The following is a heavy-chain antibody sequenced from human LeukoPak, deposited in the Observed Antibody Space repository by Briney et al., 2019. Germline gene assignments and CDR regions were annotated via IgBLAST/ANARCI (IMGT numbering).Heavy chain of an antibody. CDR3: ARVDTAMARHFDY. CDR1: GGSISSFY. Sequence: SETLSLTCTVSGGSISSFYWSWIRQTPGKGLEWIGYIYYSGSTYYNPSLKSRVTISVDTSKNQFSLKLSSVTAADTAVYYCARVDTAMARHFDYWGQGTLVTVSS. V-gene: IGHV4-59*08. D-gene: IGHD5-18*01. CDR2: IYYSGST. J-gene: IGHJ4*02.